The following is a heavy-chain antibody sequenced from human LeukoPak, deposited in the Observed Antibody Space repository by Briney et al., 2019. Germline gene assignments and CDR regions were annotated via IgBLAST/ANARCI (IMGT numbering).Heavy chain of an antibody. CDR3: GRRQVPQPNWFDP. Sequence: ASVKVSCMASGYIFTSYGFTWVRQAPGQGLEWLGWISAYNGDTSYAPKLQGRVTMTTDTSTTTAYMELRNLRSDDTGVYYCGRRQVPQPNWFDPWGQGTLVTVSS. CDR1: GYIFTSYG. V-gene: IGHV1-18*01. J-gene: IGHJ5*02. D-gene: IGHD2-2*01. CDR2: ISAYNGDT.